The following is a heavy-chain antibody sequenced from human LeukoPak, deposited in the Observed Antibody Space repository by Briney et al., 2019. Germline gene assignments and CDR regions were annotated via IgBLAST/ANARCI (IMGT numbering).Heavy chain of an antibody. CDR1: GFTFSSYA. D-gene: IGHD4-17*01. CDR3: TTVAVTTFLGGAFDI. J-gene: IGHJ3*02. CDR2: ISGSGYST. Sequence: GGSLRLSCAASGFTFSSYALSWVRQAPGKGLEWVSTISGSGYSTYYADSVKGRFTISRDNSKNTLYLQMNSLKTEDTAVYYCTTVAVTTFLGGAFDIWGQGTMVTVSS. V-gene: IGHV3-23*01.